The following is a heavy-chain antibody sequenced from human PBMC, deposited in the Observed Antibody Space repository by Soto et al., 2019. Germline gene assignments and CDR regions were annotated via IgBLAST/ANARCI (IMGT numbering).Heavy chain of an antibody. Sequence: QVQLVESGGGVVQPGRSLRLSCAASGFTFSSYGMHWVRQAPGKGLEWVALISYDGSNKYYADSVKGRFTISRDNSKNTLYLQMNSLRAEDTAVYYCANALEAYSGYDERYSYFDYWGQGTLVTVSS. J-gene: IGHJ4*02. D-gene: IGHD5-12*01. V-gene: IGHV3-30*18. CDR1: GFTFSSYG. CDR3: ANALEAYSGYDERYSYFDY. CDR2: ISYDGSNK.